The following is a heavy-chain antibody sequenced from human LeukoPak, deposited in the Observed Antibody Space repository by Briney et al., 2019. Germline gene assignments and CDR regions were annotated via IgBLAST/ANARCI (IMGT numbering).Heavy chain of an antibody. CDR2: INPDGNKK. CDR1: GFSFISHA. V-gene: IGHV3-7*01. J-gene: IGHJ4*02. CDR3: ARDLAYSRLDY. D-gene: IGHD5-18*01. Sequence: GGSLRLSCAASGFSFISHAMSWVRQAPGKGLEWVASINPDGNKKYSADSVKGRFTISRDNAENSLYLQMNSLRVEDTAFYYCARDLAYSRLDYWGQGMLVTVSS.